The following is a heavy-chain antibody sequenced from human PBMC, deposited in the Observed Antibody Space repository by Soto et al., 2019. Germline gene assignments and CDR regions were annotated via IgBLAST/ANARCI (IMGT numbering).Heavy chain of an antibody. CDR1: GYIFTNND. V-gene: IGHV1-8*01. Sequence: GASVKVSCKASGYIFTNNDVSWVRQATGQGLEWMGWMNPGSGDTGYAQKFQGRVTMTRNISIATAYMELSSLRADDTAIYYCASMASRGSLNWFVPRGQGTLVTVSS. D-gene: IGHD3-10*01. J-gene: IGHJ5*02. CDR2: MNPGSGDT. CDR3: ASMASRGSLNWFVP.